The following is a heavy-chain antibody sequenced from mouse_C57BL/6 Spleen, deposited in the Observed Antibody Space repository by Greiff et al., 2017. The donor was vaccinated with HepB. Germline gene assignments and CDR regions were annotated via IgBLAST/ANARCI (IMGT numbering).Heavy chain of an antibody. Sequence: VQLQQSGAELVKPGASVKISCKASGYAFRSYWMNWVKQRPGKGLEWIGQIYPGDGDTNYNGKFKGKATLTADKSSSTAYMQLSSLTSEDSAVYFCARSYGSSGGYFDVWGTGTTVTVSS. CDR1: GYAFRSYW. V-gene: IGHV1-80*01. CDR3: ARSYGSSGGYFDV. D-gene: IGHD1-1*01. CDR2: IYPGDGDT. J-gene: IGHJ1*03.